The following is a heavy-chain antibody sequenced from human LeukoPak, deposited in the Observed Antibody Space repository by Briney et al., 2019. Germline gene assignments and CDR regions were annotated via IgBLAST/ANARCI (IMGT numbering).Heavy chain of an antibody. D-gene: IGHD3-9*01. V-gene: IGHV3-64*04. Sequence: QPGGSLRLSCSAAGFTFRSHAMHWVRQAPGKGLEYVSTINDDGSLTYYADSVKGRFTISRDNSKNTVYLQMNSLRAEDTAVYYCARSTSSEYDIYHFDYWGQGTLVTVSS. CDR3: ARSTSSEYDIYHFDY. J-gene: IGHJ4*02. CDR2: INDDGSLT. CDR1: GFTFRSHA.